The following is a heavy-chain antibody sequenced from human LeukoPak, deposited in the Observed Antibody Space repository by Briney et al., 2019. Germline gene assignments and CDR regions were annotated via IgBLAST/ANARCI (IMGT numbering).Heavy chain of an antibody. D-gene: IGHD6-13*01. V-gene: IGHV4-39*07. Sequence: SETLSLTCTVSGGSISSSSYYWGWIRQPPGKGLEWIGSIYYSGSTYYNPSLKSRVTMSVDTSKNQFSLKLSSVTAADTAVYYCARGGQQLVPHYYYYYMDVWGKGTTVTVSS. J-gene: IGHJ6*03. CDR3: ARGGQQLVPHYYYYYMDV. CDR1: GGSISSSSYY. CDR2: IYYSGST.